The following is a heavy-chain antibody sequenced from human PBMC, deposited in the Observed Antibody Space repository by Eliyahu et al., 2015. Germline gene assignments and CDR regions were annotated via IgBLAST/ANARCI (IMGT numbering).Heavy chain of an antibody. CDR1: GFPFXIXW. J-gene: IGHJ4*02. CDR3: ARHSYGYFDS. V-gene: IGHV3-7*02. Sequence: EVQLVESGGGLVQPGGSLRXXCXASGFPFXIXWXGWVRQAPGKGLELVANVKQDGSERDSVDSVKGRFTISRDNARNSVYLQMNSLRAEDTAVYYCARHSYGYFDSWGQGTLVTVSS. CDR2: VKQDGSER. D-gene: IGHD3-16*01.